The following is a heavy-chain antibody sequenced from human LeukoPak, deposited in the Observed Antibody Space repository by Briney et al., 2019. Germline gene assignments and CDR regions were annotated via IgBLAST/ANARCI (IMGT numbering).Heavy chain of an antibody. Sequence: ASVKVSCKSSAYTFTSYYMHWVRQAPAQGLEWMGIINPSGGSTSYAQKFQGRVTMTRDTSTSTVYMELSSLRSEDTAVYYCAREFPEGSDPWGQGTLVTVSS. J-gene: IGHJ5*02. V-gene: IGHV1-46*01. CDR1: AYTFTSYY. D-gene: IGHD3-10*01. CDR3: AREFPEGSDP. CDR2: INPSGGST.